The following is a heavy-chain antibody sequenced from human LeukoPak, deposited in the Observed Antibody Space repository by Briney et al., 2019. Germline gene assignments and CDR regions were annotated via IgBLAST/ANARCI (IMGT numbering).Heavy chain of an antibody. CDR1: GFTFSSYG. Sequence: GGTLRLSCAASGFTFSSYGMSWVRQAPGKGLEWVSAISGSGGSTYYADSVKGRFTISRDNSKNTLYLQMNSLRAEDTAVYYCAKDAPSPMVRGVIITPNWFDPWGQGTLVTVSS. V-gene: IGHV3-23*01. CDR3: AKDAPSPMVRGVIITPNWFDP. D-gene: IGHD3-10*01. J-gene: IGHJ5*02. CDR2: ISGSGGST.